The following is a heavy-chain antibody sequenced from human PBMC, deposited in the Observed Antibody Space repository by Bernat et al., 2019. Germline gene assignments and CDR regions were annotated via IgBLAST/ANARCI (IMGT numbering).Heavy chain of an antibody. V-gene: IGHV3-33*01. J-gene: IGHJ4*02. CDR1: GFTFSDNG. D-gene: IGHD1-26*01. CDR2: IWYDGSNE. Sequence: QVQLVESGGGVVQPGRSLRLSCAASGFTFSDNGMHWVRQAPGKGLEWVAVIWYDGSNENYAESVKGRFTISRDNSESTLYLQMNSLRAEDSALYYCAREHIVGSTRGFDYWGQGTLVTVSS. CDR3: AREHIVGSTRGFDY.